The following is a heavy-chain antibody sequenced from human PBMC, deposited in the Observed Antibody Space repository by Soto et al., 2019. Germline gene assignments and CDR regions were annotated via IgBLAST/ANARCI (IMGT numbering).Heavy chain of an antibody. V-gene: IGHV1-69*06. CDR2: IIPIFGTA. J-gene: IGHJ6*02. CDR1: GGTFSSYA. Sequence: QVQLVQSGAEVKKPGSSVKVSCKASGGTFSSYAISWVRQAPGPGLEWMGGIIPIFGTANHAQKFQGRVTITADKSTSTAYMELSSLRSEDTAVYYCASVGSGGSSDGYYYDGMDVLGQGTTVTVSS. CDR3: ASVGSGGSSDGYYYDGMDV. D-gene: IGHD6-6*01.